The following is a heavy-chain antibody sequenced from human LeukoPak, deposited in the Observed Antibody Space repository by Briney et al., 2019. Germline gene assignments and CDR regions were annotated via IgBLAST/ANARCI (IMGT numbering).Heavy chain of an antibody. V-gene: IGHV1-2*04. J-gene: IGHJ6*02. D-gene: IGHD1-26*01. CDR2: INPNSGGT. CDR1: GYTFTGYY. Sequence: ASVKVSCKASGYTFTGYYMHWVRQAPGQGLEWMGWINPNSGGTNYAQKFQGWVTMTRDTSISTAYMELSRLRSDDTAVYYCAREYRGDGSYGMYYYGMDVWGQGTTVTVSS. CDR3: AREYRGDGSYGMYYYGMDV.